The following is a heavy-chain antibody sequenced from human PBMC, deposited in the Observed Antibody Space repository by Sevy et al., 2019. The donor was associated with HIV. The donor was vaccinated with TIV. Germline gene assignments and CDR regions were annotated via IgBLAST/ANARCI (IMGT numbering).Heavy chain of an antibody. CDR3: ARDHVKDGDLGDYYYFAMDV. CDR2: ISGSDGTI. J-gene: IGHJ6*02. V-gene: IGHV3-11*01. CDR1: GFTFSDYY. Sequence: GGSLRLSCAVSGFTFSDYYMSWIRQAPGKGLEWISYISGSDGTIFYADSVKGRFTISRDNSKNSLYLQMSSLRAEDTAVYYCARDHVKDGDLGDYYYFAMDVWGQGTTVTVSS. D-gene: IGHD4-17*01.